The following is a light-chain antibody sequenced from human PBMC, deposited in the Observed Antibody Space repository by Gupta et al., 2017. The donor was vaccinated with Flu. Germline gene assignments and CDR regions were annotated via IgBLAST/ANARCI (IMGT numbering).Light chain of an antibody. V-gene: IGKV3-11*01. Sequence: EIVLTQSPGTLSLSPGERATLSCRASQSVGTYLAWYQQKPGQTPRLLIYDASHRATGIPARFSGSESGTDFTLTISSREPEDFAVYYCQKRSNWPPYTFGQGTRLEI. CDR3: QKRSNWPPYT. J-gene: IGKJ2*01. CDR2: DAS. CDR1: QSVGTY.